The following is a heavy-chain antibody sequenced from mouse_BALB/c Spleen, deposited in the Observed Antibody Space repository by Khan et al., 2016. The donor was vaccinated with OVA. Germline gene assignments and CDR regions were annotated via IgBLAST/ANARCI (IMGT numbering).Heavy chain of an antibody. CDR1: GFSFTSYT. V-gene: IGHV5-6-4*01. D-gene: IGHD2-1*01. J-gene: IGHJ1*01. Sequence: EVELVESGGGLVRPGGSLKLSCAASGFSFTSYTMSWVRQTPAQRLEWVATISSGSTYTYSPDSVKGRFTISSDNAKHTLYLQMISLKSEDTAMYYCTRDGNYAHWYFDVWGAGTTVTVSS. CDR2: ISSGSTYT. CDR3: TRDGNYAHWYFDV.